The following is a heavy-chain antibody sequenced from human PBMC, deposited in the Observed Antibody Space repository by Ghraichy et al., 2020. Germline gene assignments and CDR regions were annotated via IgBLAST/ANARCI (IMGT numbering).Heavy chain of an antibody. D-gene: IGHD1-26*01. Sequence: ASVKVSCKPSGYTFTGYSLYWVRQAPGQGLEWMGWINPNIDGTNYAQNFQGRVTLSEDKSIATAYMELTSLRSDDTAVYYCAIDKRYSALIHPPNYAVDVWGQGTKVSVSS. CDR1: GYTFTGYS. V-gene: IGHV1-2*02. J-gene: IGHJ3*01. CDR2: INPNIDGT. CDR3: AIDKRYSALIHPPNYAVDV.